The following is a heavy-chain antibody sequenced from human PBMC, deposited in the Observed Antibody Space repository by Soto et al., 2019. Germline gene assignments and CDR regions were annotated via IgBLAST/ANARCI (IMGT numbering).Heavy chain of an antibody. J-gene: IGHJ4*02. CDR1: VYTFTSYA. CDR2: IIPIFGTA. Sequence: GXSVKISCKASVYTFTSYAISWVRQAPGQGLEWMGGIIPIFGTANYAQKFQGRVTITADESTSTAYMELSSLRSEDTAVYYCARSKAYCGGNCLRGSFDYWGQGSLVTVSS. CDR3: ARSKAYCGGNCLRGSFDY. D-gene: IGHD2-21*02. V-gene: IGHV1-69*13.